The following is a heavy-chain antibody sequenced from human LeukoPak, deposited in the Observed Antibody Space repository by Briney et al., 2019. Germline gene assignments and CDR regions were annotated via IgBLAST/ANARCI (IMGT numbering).Heavy chain of an antibody. V-gene: IGHV1-18*01. J-gene: IGHJ4*02. CDR1: GYTFTSYG. Sequence: ASVKVSCKASGYTFTSYGISWVRQAPGQGLEWMGWISAYNGNTNYAQKLQGRVTMTTDTSTSTAYMELRSLRSDDTAVYYCARGARYCSSTSCYGHFDYWGQGTLVTVSS. CDR3: ARGARYCSSTSCYGHFDY. CDR2: ISAYNGNT. D-gene: IGHD2-2*01.